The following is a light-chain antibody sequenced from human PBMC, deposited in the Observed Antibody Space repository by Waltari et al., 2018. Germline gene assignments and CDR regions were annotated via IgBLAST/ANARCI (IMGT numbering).Light chain of an antibody. J-gene: IGLJ2*01. CDR3: YSVDDNKRV. Sequence: SYGLTQPSSVSVSPGQTARITCSGDVLAKRYTRWFQQKPGQAPVLVIYKDSERPSGIPERFSGSSSGTTVTLTISGAQVEDEADYYCYSVDDNKRVFGGGTKLTVL. CDR1: VLAKRY. CDR2: KDS. V-gene: IGLV3-27*01.